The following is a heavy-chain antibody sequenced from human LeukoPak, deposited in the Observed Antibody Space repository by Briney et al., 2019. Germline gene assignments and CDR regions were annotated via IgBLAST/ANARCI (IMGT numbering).Heavy chain of an antibody. V-gene: IGHV3-23*01. D-gene: IGHD6-13*01. CDR3: AKDRIAAAGTGYFDY. CDR1: GFTFSSYG. Sequence: GGSLRLSCAASGFTFSSYGMSWVRQALGKGLEWVSAISGSGGSTYYADSVKGRFTISRDNSKNTLYLQMNSLRAEDTAVYYCAKDRIAAAGTGYFDYWGQGTLVTVSS. J-gene: IGHJ4*02. CDR2: ISGSGGST.